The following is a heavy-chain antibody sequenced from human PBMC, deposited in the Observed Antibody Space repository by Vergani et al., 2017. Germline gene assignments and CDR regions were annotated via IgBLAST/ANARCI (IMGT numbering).Heavy chain of an antibody. J-gene: IGHJ4*02. V-gene: IGHV1-69*05. CDR3: TXGWYYDSIAYWAY. D-gene: IGHD3-22*01. Sequence: QVQLVQSGAEVKKPGSSVKVSCKASGGTFSSYAISWVRQAPGQGLEWVGGIIPIFGTANYAQKFQGRVTMTRDTSTNTVYMELSSLRSEDTAVYYCTXGWYYDSIAYWAYWGQGTLVTVSS. CDR1: GGTFSSYA. CDR2: IIPIFGTA.